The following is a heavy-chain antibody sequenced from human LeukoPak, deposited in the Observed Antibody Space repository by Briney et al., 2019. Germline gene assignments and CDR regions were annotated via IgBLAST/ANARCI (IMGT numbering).Heavy chain of an antibody. Sequence: SETLSLTCTVSGGSISSYYWSWIRQPPGKGLEWIGSIYYTGSTNYNPSLKSRVTISLDTSKNQFSLMLSSVTAADTAVYYCATQWELNLDYWGQGALVTVSS. V-gene: IGHV4-59*01. J-gene: IGHJ4*02. CDR3: ATQWELNLDY. CDR1: GGSISSYY. CDR2: IYYTGST. D-gene: IGHD1-26*01.